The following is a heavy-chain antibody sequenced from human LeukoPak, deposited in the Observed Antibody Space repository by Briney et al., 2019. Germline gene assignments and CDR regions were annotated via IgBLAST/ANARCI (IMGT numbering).Heavy chain of an antibody. CDR2: ISYDGSNK. D-gene: IGHD1-26*01. CDR1: GFTFSSYG. Sequence: GGSLRLSCAASGFTFSSYGMHWVRQAPGKGLEWVAVISYDGSNKYYADSVKGRFTISRDNSKNTLYLQMNSLRGDDTAVYYCAKDVGKWESLHFFDYWGQGTLVTVSS. CDR3: AKDVGKWESLHFFDY. J-gene: IGHJ4*02. V-gene: IGHV3-30*18.